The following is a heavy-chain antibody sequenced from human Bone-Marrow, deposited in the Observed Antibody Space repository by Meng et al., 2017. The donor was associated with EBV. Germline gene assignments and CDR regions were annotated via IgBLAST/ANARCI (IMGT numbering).Heavy chain of an antibody. V-gene: IGHV4-34*01. CDR2: INHSGST. CDR3: ARSAKGYFGL. Sequence: QLQQWGAGMLKPSWTLSLTVAGYGGSFSGYYWSWIRQPPGKGLEWIGEINHSGSTNYSPSLKSRVTISVDTSKNQFSLKLSSVTAADTAVYYCARSAKGYFGLWGRGTLVTVSS. J-gene: IGHJ2*01. CDR1: GGSFSGYY.